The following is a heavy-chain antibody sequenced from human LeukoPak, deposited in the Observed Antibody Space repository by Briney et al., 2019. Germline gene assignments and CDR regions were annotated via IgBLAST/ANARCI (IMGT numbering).Heavy chain of an antibody. Sequence: SQTLSLTCTVSGGSISSRSYYWSWIRQPPGKGLEWIGRIHTSGSTNYNPSLKSRVTISVDTSKNQFSLKLSSVTAADTAVYYCASHQSGGSSDDYWGQGTLVTVSS. CDR3: ASHQSGGSSDDY. D-gene: IGHD6-13*01. J-gene: IGHJ4*02. V-gene: IGHV4-61*02. CDR2: IHTSGST. CDR1: GGSISSRSYY.